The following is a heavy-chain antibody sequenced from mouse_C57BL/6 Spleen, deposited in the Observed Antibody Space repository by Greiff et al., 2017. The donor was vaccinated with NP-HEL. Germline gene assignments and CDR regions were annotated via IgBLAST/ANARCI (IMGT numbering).Heavy chain of an antibody. CDR2: IYPGSGST. Sequence: VQLQQPGAELVKPGASVKMSCKASGYTFTSYWITWVKQRPGQGLEWIGDIYPGSGSTNYNEKFKSKATLTVDTSSSTAYMQLSSLTSEDSAVYYCARDPFITTVVAPDYWGQGTTLTVSS. V-gene: IGHV1-55*01. CDR1: GYTFTSYW. D-gene: IGHD1-1*01. J-gene: IGHJ2*01. CDR3: ARDPFITTVVAPDY.